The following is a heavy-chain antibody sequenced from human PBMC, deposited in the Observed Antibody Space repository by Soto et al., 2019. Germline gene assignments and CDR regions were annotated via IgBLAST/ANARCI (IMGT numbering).Heavy chain of an antibody. CDR1: GFTFSDYW. CDR2: MYTDGSNT. D-gene: IGHD5-12*01. Sequence: LRLSCAASGFTFSDYWMSWVRLSPGKGLVWVSRMYTDGSNTYYADSVKGRFTISRDNAKDTLYLQMNSLRAEDTAVYYCVRGNTGYGNFDSWGQGTLVTVSS. V-gene: IGHV3-74*01. J-gene: IGHJ4*02. CDR3: VRGNTGYGNFDS.